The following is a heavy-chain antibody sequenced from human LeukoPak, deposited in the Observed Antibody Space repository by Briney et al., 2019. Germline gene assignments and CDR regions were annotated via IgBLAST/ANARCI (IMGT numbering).Heavy chain of an antibody. Sequence: PGGSLRLSCTASGFIFSDYWMTWVRQAPGKGLEWVANIKEDGNEKNYVDSVKGRLTISRDNAKNSLYLQMNSLRVEDTAIYYCAKGRALEVVAAFNYWGQGTVVTASS. V-gene: IGHV3-7*03. CDR3: AKGRALEVVAAFNY. D-gene: IGHD2-15*01. CDR1: GFIFSDYW. J-gene: IGHJ4*02. CDR2: IKEDGNEK.